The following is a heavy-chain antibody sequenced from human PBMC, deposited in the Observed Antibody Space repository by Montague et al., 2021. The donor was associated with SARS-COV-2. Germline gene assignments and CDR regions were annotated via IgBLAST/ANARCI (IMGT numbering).Heavy chain of an antibody. Sequence: SETLSLTCTVAGGSISSSSNYWGWIRQPPGKGLEWIGSIYYSGSTYYNSSLKSRVTISVDTSKNQFSLKLNSVPAADTAVDYCARLVWFGELSSENWFDPWGQGTLVTVSS. CDR2: IYYSGST. CDR3: ARLVWFGELSSENWFDP. V-gene: IGHV4-39*01. J-gene: IGHJ5*02. CDR1: GGSISSSSNY. D-gene: IGHD3-10*01.